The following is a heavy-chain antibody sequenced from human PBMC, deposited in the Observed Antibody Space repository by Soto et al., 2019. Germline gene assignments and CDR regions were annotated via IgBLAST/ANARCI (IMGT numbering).Heavy chain of an antibody. Sequence: QITLKESGPTLVKPTQTLTLTCTFSGLSLTTTGVGVGWIRQPPGKALEWLALIYWDADQRYSPSLKSRLTIPQATSKNQVVLTMPNMDPVDTATYYCVQSRCGGDCLQSYSSHSYYGLDVWGQGTTVTVSS. D-gene: IGHD2-21*02. CDR3: VQSRCGGDCLQSYSSHSYYGLDV. V-gene: IGHV2-5*02. CDR2: IYWDADQ. J-gene: IGHJ6*02. CDR1: GLSLTTTGVG.